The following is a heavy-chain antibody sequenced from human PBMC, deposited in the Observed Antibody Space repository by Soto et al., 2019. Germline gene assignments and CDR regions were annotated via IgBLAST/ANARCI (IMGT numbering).Heavy chain of an antibody. CDR2: IYRSGGT. Sequence: QVQLQESGPGLVKPSETLSLTCTVSGGSIGTYYWSWIRLPAGKGLEWIGRIYRSGGTNYSPSVKSRVTLSVDTSKNKFSLKLSSVTAADTAVYYCARGAAAGVDYGMDVWGQGTTVTVSS. J-gene: IGHJ6*02. CDR3: ARGAAAGVDYGMDV. D-gene: IGHD6-13*01. V-gene: IGHV4-4*07. CDR1: GGSIGTYY.